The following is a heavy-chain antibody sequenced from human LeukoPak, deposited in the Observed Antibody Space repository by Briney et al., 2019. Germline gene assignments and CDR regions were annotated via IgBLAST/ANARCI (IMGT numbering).Heavy chain of an antibody. D-gene: IGHD1-26*01. CDR2: TYYRSKWCN. J-gene: IGHJ4*02. V-gene: IGHV6-1*01. Sequence: SQTLSLTCVISGDSVSSNSAAWHWIRQSPSRGLEWLGRTYYRSKWCNDYAVSVKSRITINPDPSKNQFSLQLNSVTPEDTAVYYCARCLSPVGAFRYLDYWGQGALVTVSS. CDR1: GDSVSSNSAA. CDR3: ARCLSPVGAFRYLDY.